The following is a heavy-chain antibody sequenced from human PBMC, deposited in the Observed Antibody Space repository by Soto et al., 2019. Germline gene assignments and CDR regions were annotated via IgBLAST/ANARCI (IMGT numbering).Heavy chain of an antibody. Sequence: GGSLRLSCADSGFTFSSYGMHWVRQAPGKGLEWVAVISYDGSNKYYADSVKGRFTISRDNSKNTLYLQMNSLRAEDTAVYYCAKGLEQWLVLGYFDYWGQGTLVTVSS. CDR1: GFTFSSYG. D-gene: IGHD6-19*01. CDR3: AKGLEQWLVLGYFDY. J-gene: IGHJ4*02. V-gene: IGHV3-30*18. CDR2: ISYDGSNK.